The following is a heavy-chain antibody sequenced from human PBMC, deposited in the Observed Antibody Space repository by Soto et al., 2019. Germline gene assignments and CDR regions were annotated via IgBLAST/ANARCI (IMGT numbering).Heavy chain of an antibody. V-gene: IGHV3-23*01. CDR2: ISGSGGST. Sequence: PGGSLRLSCADSGVTCSSYAMSWVRQAPGKGLEWVSAISGSGGSTYYADSVKGRFTISRDNSKNTLYLQMNSLRAEDTAVYYCAKDRGSSRYGMDVWGQGTTVTVSS. D-gene: IGHD2-2*01. J-gene: IGHJ6*02. CDR3: AKDRGSSRYGMDV. CDR1: GVTCSSYA.